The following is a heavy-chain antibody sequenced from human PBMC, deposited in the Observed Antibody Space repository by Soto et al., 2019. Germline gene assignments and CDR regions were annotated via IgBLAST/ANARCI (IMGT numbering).Heavy chain of an antibody. J-gene: IGHJ6*02. CDR3: ARVWGPYYYYGMDV. Sequence: PVEVSRKGSGGTFSRYAISLVGQAPGQGLEWMGGIIPIFGTANYAQKFQGRVTITADESTSTAYMELSSLRSEDTAVYYCARVWGPYYYYGMDVWGQGTTVTVSS. D-gene: IGHD7-27*01. CDR2: IIPIFGTA. CDR1: GGTFSRYA. V-gene: IGHV1-69*01.